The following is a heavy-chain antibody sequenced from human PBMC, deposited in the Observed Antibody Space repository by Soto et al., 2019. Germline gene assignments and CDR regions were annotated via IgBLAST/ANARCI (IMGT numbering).Heavy chain of an antibody. J-gene: IGHJ3*02. CDR1: GFTFSSYA. CDR2: ISGSGGST. V-gene: IGHV3-23*01. Sequence: EVQLLESGGGLVQPGGSLRRSCAASGFTFSSYAMSWVRQAPGKGLEWVSAISGSGGSTYYADSVKGRFTISRDNSKNTLYLQMNSLRAEDTAVYYCAVQMVGATGGDAFDICVQGTMVTVSS. CDR3: AVQMVGATGGDAFDI. D-gene: IGHD1-26*01.